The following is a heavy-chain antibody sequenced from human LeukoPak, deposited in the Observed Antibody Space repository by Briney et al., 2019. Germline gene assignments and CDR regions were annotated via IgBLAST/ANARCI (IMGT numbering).Heavy chain of an antibody. CDR2: INPSGGST. CDR1: GYTFTSYY. V-gene: IGHV1-46*01. D-gene: IGHD1-7*01. J-gene: IGHJ6*03. Sequence: ASVKVSCKASGYTFTSYYMHWVRQAPGQGLEWMGIINPSGGSTSYAQKFQGRVTMTRDTSTSTVYMELSSLRSEDTAVYYCARGELELTRGNDYYYYYMDVWGKGTTVTVSS. CDR3: ARGELELTRGNDYYYYYMDV.